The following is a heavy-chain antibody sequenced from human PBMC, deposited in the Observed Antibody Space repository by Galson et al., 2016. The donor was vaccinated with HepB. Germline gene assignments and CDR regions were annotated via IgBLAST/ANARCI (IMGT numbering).Heavy chain of an antibody. CDR2: IYWDDDK. CDR3: AHSENGDFVDY. D-gene: IGHD4-17*01. V-gene: IGHV2-5*02. CDR1: GFSLSTSGVG. J-gene: IGHJ4*02. Sequence: PALVKPTQTLTLTCTFSGFSLSTSGVGVGWIRQPPGKALEWLALIYWDDDKRYSPSLKRRLTVTKDTSKNLVVLTMSNMNPVDTATYYCAHSENGDFVDYWGQGALVLVSS.